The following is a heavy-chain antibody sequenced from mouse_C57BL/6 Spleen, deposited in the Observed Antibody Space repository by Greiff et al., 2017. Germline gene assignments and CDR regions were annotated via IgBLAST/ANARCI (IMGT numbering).Heavy chain of an antibody. D-gene: IGHD3-2*02. CDR1: GYTFTSYW. CDR2: IYPGSGST. J-gene: IGHJ2*01. V-gene: IGHV1-55*01. CDR3: ARLRGGSGYDY. Sequence: VKLQQPGAELVKPGASVKMSCKASGYTFTSYWITWVKQRPGQGLEWIGDIYPGSGSTNYNEKFKSKATLTVDTSSSTAYMQLNSLTSEDSAVYYCARLRGGSGYDYWGQGTTLTVSS.